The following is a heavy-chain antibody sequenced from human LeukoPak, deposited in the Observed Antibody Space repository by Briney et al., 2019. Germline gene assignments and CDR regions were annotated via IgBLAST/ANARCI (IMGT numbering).Heavy chain of an antibody. V-gene: IGHV4-34*01. J-gene: IGHJ4*02. CDR2: INHSGST. CDR3: ARRIRYTRGFDY. CDR1: GVSFSGYY. D-gene: IGHD1-1*01. Sequence: SETLSLTCAVYGVSFSGYYWSWIRQPPGKGLEWIGEINHSGSTNYNPSLKSRVTISVDTSKNQFSLKLSSVTAADTAVYYCARRIRYTRGFDYWGQGTLVTVSS.